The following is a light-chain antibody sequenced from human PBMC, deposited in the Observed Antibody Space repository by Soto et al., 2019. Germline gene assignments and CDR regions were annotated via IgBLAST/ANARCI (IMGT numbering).Light chain of an antibody. J-gene: IGKJ1*01. Sequence: EIVLKQSPATLSLSPGERATLSCRARQSVSSYLVWYQQKPGQAPRLLIYDASNRATGIPARFSGSGSGTDFTLTISGPEPEDCAVDHCQGRSNLHRTFGQGTKVDSK. V-gene: IGKV3-11*01. CDR2: DAS. CDR1: QSVSSY. CDR3: QGRSNLHRT.